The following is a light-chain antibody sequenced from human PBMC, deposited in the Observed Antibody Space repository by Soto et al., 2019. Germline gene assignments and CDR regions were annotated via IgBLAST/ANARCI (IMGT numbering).Light chain of an antibody. CDR2: KAY. J-gene: IGKJ4*01. V-gene: IGKV1-5*03. CDR1: QTISSW. CDR3: QQLNSYPLT. Sequence: DIQMTQSPSTLSGSVGDRVTITCRASQTISSWLAWYQQKPGKAHKLLIYKAYTLKSGVQSRFSGSGSGTEFTLTIRSLQPEDLATYYCQQLNSYPLTFGGGTKVDIK.